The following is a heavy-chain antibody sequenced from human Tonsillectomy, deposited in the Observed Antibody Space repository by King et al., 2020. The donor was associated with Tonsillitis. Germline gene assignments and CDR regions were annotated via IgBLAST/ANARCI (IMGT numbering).Heavy chain of an antibody. CDR1: GGSISSSSYY. CDR3: ARIRHHQILWYFDL. D-gene: IGHD2-2*01. CDR2: IYYSGST. J-gene: IGHJ2*01. V-gene: IGHV4-39*01. Sequence: QLPLQESGPGLVKPSVTLSLTCTVSGGSISSSSYYWGWIRQPPGKGLEWIGTIYYSGSTNYNPSLKSRVTISVDTSKNQFSLNLTSVTAADTAFYYCARIRHHQILWYFDLWGRGSLVTVYS.